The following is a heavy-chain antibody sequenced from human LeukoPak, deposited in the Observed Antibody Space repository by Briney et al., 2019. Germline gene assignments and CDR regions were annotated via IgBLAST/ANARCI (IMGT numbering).Heavy chain of an antibody. CDR2: INSDGSST. Sequence: PGGSLRLSCATSGLTFSSNWMHRVRQAPGKGLVWVSRINSDGSSTIYADSVKGRFTISRDNAKNTLYLQMNSLRAEDTAVYYCSTQRGGSPGDYWGQGALVTVSS. CDR3: STQRGGSPGDY. D-gene: IGHD6-25*01. J-gene: IGHJ4*02. CDR1: GLTFSSNW. V-gene: IGHV3-74*01.